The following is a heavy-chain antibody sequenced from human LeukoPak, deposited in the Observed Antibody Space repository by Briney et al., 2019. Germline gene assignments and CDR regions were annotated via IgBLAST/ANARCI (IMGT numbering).Heavy chain of an antibody. Sequence: KPGGSLRLSCAASGFTFSTYSMNWVRQAPGKGLEWVSSISSGGRYIYYADSVKGRFTISRDNAKNSLYLQMNSLRAEDTALYYCARCSGGSCYHSHDYWGQGTLVTVST. CDR3: ARCSGGSCYHSHDY. J-gene: IGHJ4*02. D-gene: IGHD2-15*01. V-gene: IGHV3-21*01. CDR2: ISSGGRYI. CDR1: GFTFSTYS.